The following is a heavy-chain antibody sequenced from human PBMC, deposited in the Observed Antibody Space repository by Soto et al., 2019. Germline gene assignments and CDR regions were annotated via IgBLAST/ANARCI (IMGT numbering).Heavy chain of an antibody. CDR1: GGTFSRFS. Sequence: QVQLVQSGAEVKKPGASVKVSCKASGGTFSRFSFNWVRQAPGQGLEGMGGIMPMFGTEKYGQKFQDKVTLTADESTGTAYMELSRLTSEDTAVYYWRIDSQFRVDALDIWGQGTLVTVSS. J-gene: IGHJ3*02. D-gene: IGHD2-15*01. CDR2: IMPMFGTE. V-gene: IGHV1-69*12. CDR3: RIDSQFRVDALDI.